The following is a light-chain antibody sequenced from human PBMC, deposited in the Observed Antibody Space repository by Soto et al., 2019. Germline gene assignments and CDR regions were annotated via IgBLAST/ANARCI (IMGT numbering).Light chain of an antibody. CDR2: DAS. V-gene: IGKV1-5*01. CDR3: QQYNSFSWT. Sequence: DIQRTQSPSTLSASVGDRVTITCRASQSISTWLAWYQQKPGKAPKLLIYDASSLEGGVPSRFSGSGSGTEFTLTISGLQPDDFATYYCQQYNSFSWTFGQGTKVDIK. J-gene: IGKJ1*01. CDR1: QSISTW.